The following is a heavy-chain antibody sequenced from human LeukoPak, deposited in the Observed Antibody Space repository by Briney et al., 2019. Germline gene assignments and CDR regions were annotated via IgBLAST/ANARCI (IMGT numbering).Heavy chain of an antibody. CDR3: ARDGFASSSSWLYYFDY. Sequence: WASVKVSCKASGYTFTSYYMNWVRQAPGQGLEWMGWINPNSGGTNYAQKFQGRVTMTRDTSISTAYMELSRLRSDDTAVYYCARDGFASSSSWLYYFDYWGQGTLVTVSS. CDR2: INPNSGGT. CDR1: GYTFTSYY. V-gene: IGHV1-2*02. J-gene: IGHJ4*02. D-gene: IGHD6-13*01.